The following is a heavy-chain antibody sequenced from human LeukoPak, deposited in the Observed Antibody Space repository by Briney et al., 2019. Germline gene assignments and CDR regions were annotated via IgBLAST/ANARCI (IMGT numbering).Heavy chain of an antibody. CDR3: ARESRGYSYGPGAFDY. D-gene: IGHD5-18*01. CDR1: GYTFTSYS. J-gene: IGHJ4*02. V-gene: IGHV1-18*01. Sequence: ASVKVSCKASGYTFTSYSISWFRQAPAPGLEWMGWINTYNGNTNYAQKLQGRVTMTTAKSTSTAYMELRSLRSDDTAVYDCARESRGYSYGPGAFDYRGQGTQVTVSS. CDR2: INTYNGNT.